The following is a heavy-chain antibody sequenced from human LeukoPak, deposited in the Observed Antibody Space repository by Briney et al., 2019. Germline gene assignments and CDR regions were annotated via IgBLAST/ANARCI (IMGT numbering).Heavy chain of an antibody. V-gene: IGHV4-59*01. CDR1: GGSISSYY. CDR2: IYYSGST. J-gene: IGHJ4*02. D-gene: IGHD3-22*01. CDR3: ARGTLDSSGYYRGDYFDY. Sequence: SETLSLTCTVSGGSISSYYWSWIRQPPGKGLEWIGYIYYSGSTNYNPSLKSRVTISVDTSKNQFSLELSSVTAADTAVYYCARGTLDSSGYYRGDYFDYWGQGTLVTVSS.